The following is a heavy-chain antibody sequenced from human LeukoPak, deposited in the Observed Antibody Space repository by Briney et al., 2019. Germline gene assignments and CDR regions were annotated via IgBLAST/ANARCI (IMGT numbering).Heavy chain of an antibody. CDR3: ASTSSSWFLGIH. CDR2: IYPGDSDT. CDR1: AHTLTAFW. J-gene: IGHJ4*02. Sequence: EESLKISCKGSAHTLTAFWLGWVRQMPGKGLEWMGIIYPGDSDTRYNPAFQGQVTISADRSTKTAYLQWNSLKASDTAMYYCASTSSSWFLGIHWGQGTLVTVSS. V-gene: IGHV5-51*01. D-gene: IGHD6-13*01.